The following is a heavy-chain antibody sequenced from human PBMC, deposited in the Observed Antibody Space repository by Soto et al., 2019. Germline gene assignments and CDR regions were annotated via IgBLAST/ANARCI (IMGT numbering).Heavy chain of an antibody. J-gene: IGHJ3*02. D-gene: IGHD3-22*01. CDR1: GDSVSSNSAA. CDR3: ARTGRYDSSGPGHAFDI. Sequence: PSQTLSLTCAISGDSVSSNSAAWNWIRQSPSRGLEWLGRTYYRSKWYNDYAVSVKSRITINPDTSKNQFSLQLNSVTPEDTAVYYCARTGRYDSSGPGHAFDIWGQGTMVTV. V-gene: IGHV6-1*01. CDR2: TYYRSKWYN.